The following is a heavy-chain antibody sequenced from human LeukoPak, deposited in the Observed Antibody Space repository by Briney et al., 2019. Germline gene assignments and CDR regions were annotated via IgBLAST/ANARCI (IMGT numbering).Heavy chain of an antibody. Sequence: SETLSLTCAVYGGSFSGYYWSWIRQPPGKGLEWIGEINHSGSTNYNPSLKSRVTISVDTSKNQFSLKLSSVTAADTAVYYCARDGFLAVDYWGQGTLVTVSS. CDR3: ARDGFLAVDY. D-gene: IGHD3-3*01. CDR2: INHSGST. V-gene: IGHV4-34*01. CDR1: GGSFSGYY. J-gene: IGHJ4*02.